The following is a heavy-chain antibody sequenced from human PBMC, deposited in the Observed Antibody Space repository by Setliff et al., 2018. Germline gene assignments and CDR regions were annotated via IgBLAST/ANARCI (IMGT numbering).Heavy chain of an antibody. V-gene: IGHV1-69*05. Sequence: SVKVSCKASGGTFSSYAISWVRQAPGQGLEWMGGIIPIFGTANYAQKFQGRATITTDESTSTAYMELSSLRSEDTAVYYCARDEAYGMDVWGQGATVTVSS. J-gene: IGHJ6*02. CDR1: GGTFSSYA. CDR2: IIPIFGTA. CDR3: ARDEAYGMDV.